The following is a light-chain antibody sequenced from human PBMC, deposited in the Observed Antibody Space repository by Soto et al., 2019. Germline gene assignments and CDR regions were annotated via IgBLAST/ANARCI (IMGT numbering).Light chain of an antibody. V-gene: IGKV3-11*01. Sequence: EIVLTQSPATLSLSPGERATLSGRASQSVGSYFGWYQQKPGQAPRLLIYDASNRATGIPARFSGSGSGTDFTLAISRLEPEDFAFYYFQQRSQLWLMFGGDTKVRI. CDR3: QQRSQLWLM. J-gene: IGKJ4*02. CDR2: DAS. CDR1: QSVGSY.